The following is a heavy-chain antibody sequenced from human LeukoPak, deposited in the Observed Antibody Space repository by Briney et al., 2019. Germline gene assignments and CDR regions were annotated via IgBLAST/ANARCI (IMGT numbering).Heavy chain of an antibody. V-gene: IGHV3-7*01. CDR2: IRQDGGEK. CDR1: GFTFSTYW. D-gene: IGHD2-2*01. CDR3: ARHREGTTQVGLFNY. J-gene: IGHJ4*02. Sequence: PGGSLRLSCAASGFTFSTYWMAWVRQAPGKGLEWVANIRQDGGEKYYVDPVKGRFTISRDNAQNSLYLHINSLGAEDTAVYYCARHREGTTQVGLFNYWGQGTLVTVSS.